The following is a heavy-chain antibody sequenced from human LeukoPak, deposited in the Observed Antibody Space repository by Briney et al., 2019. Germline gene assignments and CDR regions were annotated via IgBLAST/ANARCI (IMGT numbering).Heavy chain of an antibody. CDR2: IYHSGST. J-gene: IGHJ4*02. V-gene: IGHV4-59*13. D-gene: IGHD3-10*01. CDR3: AREANYYGSGSYFEGTFDY. CDR1: GVSITTYY. Sequence: PSETLSLACTVSGVSITTYYWCWIRQPPVKGLEWIGYIYHSGSTNYNPSLKSRVTISVDTSKNEFSLKLTSVTAADTAVYYCAREANYYGSGSYFEGTFDYWGQGSLVTVSS.